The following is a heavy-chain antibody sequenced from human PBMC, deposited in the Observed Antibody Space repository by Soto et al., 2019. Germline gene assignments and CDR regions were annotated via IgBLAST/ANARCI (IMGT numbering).Heavy chain of an antibody. CDR3: ARAGGYSYGNYYYYYMDV. Sequence: QVQLVQSGAEVKKPGASVKVSCKASGYTFTSYAMHWVRQAPGQRLEWMGWINAGNGNTKYSQKFQGRVTITRDTSASTAYMELSSLRSEDTAVYYCARAGGYSYGNYYYYYMDVWGKGTTVTVSS. V-gene: IGHV1-3*01. J-gene: IGHJ6*03. CDR1: GYTFTSYA. CDR2: INAGNGNT. D-gene: IGHD5-18*01.